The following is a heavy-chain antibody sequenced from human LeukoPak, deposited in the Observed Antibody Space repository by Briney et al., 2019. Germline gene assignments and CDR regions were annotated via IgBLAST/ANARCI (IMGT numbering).Heavy chain of an antibody. CDR2: IYYSGST. Sequence: SETLSLTCTVSGGSISSYYWSWIRQPPGKGLEWIGYIYYSGSTNYNPSLKSRVTISADTSKNQFSLKLSSVTAADTAVYYCARDHITRSYIAVAGLDAFDIWGQGTMVTVSS. D-gene: IGHD6-19*01. V-gene: IGHV4-59*01. CDR1: GGSISSYY. CDR3: ARDHITRSYIAVAGLDAFDI. J-gene: IGHJ3*02.